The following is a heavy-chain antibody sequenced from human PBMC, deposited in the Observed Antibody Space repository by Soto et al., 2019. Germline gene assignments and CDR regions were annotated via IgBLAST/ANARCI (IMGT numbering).Heavy chain of an antibody. V-gene: IGHV4-4*02. CDR3: ARSAGWYAVHS. Sequence: QVQLQESGPGLVKPSGTLSLTCAVSGDSVSSPYYWCWVRQPPGKGLEWIGEVFHTGTTSYNPSLRRRVTISMDKSINQFSLDLISVTAADTAVYYCARSAGWYAVHSWGPGTLVIVSS. J-gene: IGHJ4*02. CDR1: GDSVSSPYY. CDR2: VFHTGTT. D-gene: IGHD6-19*01.